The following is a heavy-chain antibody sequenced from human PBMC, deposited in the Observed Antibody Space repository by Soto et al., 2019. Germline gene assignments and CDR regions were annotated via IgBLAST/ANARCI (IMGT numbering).Heavy chain of an antibody. CDR3: TTDPVVE. J-gene: IGHJ6*02. CDR1: GFTFSNAL. D-gene: IGHD2-15*01. CDR2: IKSKTDGGKT. Sequence: LRLSCAASGFTFSNALMSWVRQAPGKRLEWVGRIKSKTDGGKTDYAAPVKGRFTISRDDSKNTLYLQMNSLKTEDTAVYYCTTDPVVEWGQGTTVTVSS. V-gene: IGHV3-15*01.